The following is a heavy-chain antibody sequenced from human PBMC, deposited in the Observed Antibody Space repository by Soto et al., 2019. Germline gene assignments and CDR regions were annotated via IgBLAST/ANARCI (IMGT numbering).Heavy chain of an antibody. V-gene: IGHV3-30*18. CDR1: GFTFSSYG. J-gene: IGHJ4*02. CDR2: ISYDGSNK. Sequence: QVQLVESGGGVVQPGRSLRLSCAASGFTFSSYGMHWVRQAPGKGLEWVAVISYDGSNKYYADSVKGRFTISRDNSKNTLYLLMNSLRAEDTAVYYCAKDIIVGAPNGHFDYWGQGTLVTVSS. D-gene: IGHD1-26*01. CDR3: AKDIIVGAPNGHFDY.